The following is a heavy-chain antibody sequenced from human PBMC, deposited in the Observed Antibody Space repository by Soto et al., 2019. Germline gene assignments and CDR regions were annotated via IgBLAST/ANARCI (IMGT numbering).Heavy chain of an antibody. CDR1: GVSLNNGAYY. D-gene: IGHD4-17*01. CDR3: VRQDGDNWFDS. CDR2: ISYIGTT. Sequence: QLQLQESGPGLVKPSESLFLMCTVSGVSLNNGAYYWGWVRQPPGMGLEWIGSISYIGTTYYNPSLRSGVTVSVETSKNQFSLTLTSVTAADTAMYYCVRQDGDNWFDSWGQGALVTFSS. V-gene: IGHV4-39*01. J-gene: IGHJ5*01.